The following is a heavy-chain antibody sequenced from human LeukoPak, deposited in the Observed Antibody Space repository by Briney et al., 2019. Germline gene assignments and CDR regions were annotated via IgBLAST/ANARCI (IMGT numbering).Heavy chain of an antibody. V-gene: IGHV4-31*03. D-gene: IGHD3-22*01. CDR3: ARSDSLRTPDY. Sequence: PSETLSLTCTVSGGSISSGGYYWSWIRQHPGKGLEWIGYIYYSGSTYYNPSLKSRVTISVDTSKNQFSLKLSSVTAADTAVYYCARSDSLRTPDYWGQGTLVTVSS. CDR1: GGSISSGGYY. J-gene: IGHJ4*02. CDR2: IYYSGST.